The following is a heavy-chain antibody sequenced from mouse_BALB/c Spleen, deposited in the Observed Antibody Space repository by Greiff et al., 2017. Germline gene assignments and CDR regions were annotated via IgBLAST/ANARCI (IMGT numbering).Heavy chain of an antibody. CDR2: ISYSGST. V-gene: IGHV3-8*02. J-gene: IGHJ1*01. CDR1: GDSITSGY. Sequence: EVKLMESGPSLVKPSQTLSLTCSVTGDSITSGYWNWIRKFPGNKLEYMGYISYSGSTYYNPSLKSRISITRDTSKNQYYLQLNSVTTEDTATYYCARYLYGNWYFDVWGAGTTVTVSS. CDR3: ARYLYGNWYFDV. D-gene: IGHD2-10*02.